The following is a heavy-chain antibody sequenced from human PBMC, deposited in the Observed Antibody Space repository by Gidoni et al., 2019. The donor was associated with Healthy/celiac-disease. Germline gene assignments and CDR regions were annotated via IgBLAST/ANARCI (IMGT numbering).Heavy chain of an antibody. Sequence: EVQLLESGGGLVQPGGSLRLSCAASGFTFSSYAMSWVRQAPGKGLEWVSAIRGSGGSTYYADSVKGRFTISRDNSKNTLYLQMNSLRAEDTAVYYCAKARRVSSSPNDYWGQGTLVTVSS. CDR2: IRGSGGST. J-gene: IGHJ4*02. CDR1: GFTFSSYA. D-gene: IGHD6-13*01. CDR3: AKARRVSSSPNDY. V-gene: IGHV3-23*01.